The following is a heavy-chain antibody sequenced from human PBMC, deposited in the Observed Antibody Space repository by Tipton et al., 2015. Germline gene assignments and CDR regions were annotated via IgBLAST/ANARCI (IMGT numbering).Heavy chain of an antibody. D-gene: IGHD3-22*01. Sequence: QLVQSGAEVKKPGASVKVSCEASGYTFTNYAIHWVRQAPGQRLEWMGWIKAGNGNTKYSQIFQGRVTFTRDTSASTAYMELSSLRSEDTAVYYCARGEYYYDSWYAFDIWGQGTMVTVSS. CDR2: IKAGNGNT. V-gene: IGHV1-3*01. J-gene: IGHJ3*02. CDR3: ARGEYYYDSWYAFDI. CDR1: GYTFTNYA.